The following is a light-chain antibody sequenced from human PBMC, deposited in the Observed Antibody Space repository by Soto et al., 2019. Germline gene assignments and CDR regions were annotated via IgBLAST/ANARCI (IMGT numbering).Light chain of an antibody. Sequence: QSVLTQPPSASGSPGQSVTISCTGSSSDVGGYNFVSWFQQYPGKAPKLIIFEVTKRPSEVPDRSSGSKSGNTASLTVSGLRTEDEADYYCASYAGRDTYVFGTGTKVTVL. CDR1: SSDVGGYNF. CDR3: ASYAGRDTYV. V-gene: IGLV2-8*01. CDR2: EVT. J-gene: IGLJ1*01.